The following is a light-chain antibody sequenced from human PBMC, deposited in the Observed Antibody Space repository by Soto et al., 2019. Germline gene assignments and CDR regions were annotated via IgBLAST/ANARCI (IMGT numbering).Light chain of an antibody. CDR1: SSDVGGYNY. V-gene: IGLV2-14*01. CDR2: EVT. CDR3: CSFSSSNTLEV. J-gene: IGLJ1*01. Sequence: QSALTQPASVSGSPGQSITISCTGTSSDVGGYNYVSWYQHHPGKAPKLIIYEVTYRPSGVSDRFSGSQSGNTASLTISGLQGEDEADYYCCSFSSSNTLEVFGTGTKLTVL.